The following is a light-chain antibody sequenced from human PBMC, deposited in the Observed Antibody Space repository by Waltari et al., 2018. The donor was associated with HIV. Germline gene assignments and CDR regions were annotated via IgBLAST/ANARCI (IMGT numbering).Light chain of an antibody. CDR3: CSYAGSSYG. J-gene: IGLJ1*01. V-gene: IGLV2-11*01. CDR2: DAN. CDR1: ARDVCGYHY. Sequence: QSALTQPRSVSGSPGQSVTISCTGSARDVCGYHYVSWYQIHPGKAPKLLIYDANKRPSGVPDRFSGSKSGNTAFLSISGRQTEDEADYYCCSYAGSSYGFGTETRVTVL.